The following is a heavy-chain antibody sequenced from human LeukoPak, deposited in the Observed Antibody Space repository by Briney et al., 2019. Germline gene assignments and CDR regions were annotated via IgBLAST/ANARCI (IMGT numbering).Heavy chain of an antibody. V-gene: IGHV3-23*01. J-gene: IGHJ4*02. D-gene: IGHD4-23*01. CDR2: IGTSGANT. CDR3: AKKSGGHFHFDF. CDR1: GFTFNNYG. Sequence: GGSLRLSCAASGFTFNNYGMGWVRQTPGKGLEWVATIGTSGANTYHADSVKGRFTISRDNSKSTLYLQMNSLRAEDTAVYHCAKKSGGHFHFDFWGQGTLVTVSS.